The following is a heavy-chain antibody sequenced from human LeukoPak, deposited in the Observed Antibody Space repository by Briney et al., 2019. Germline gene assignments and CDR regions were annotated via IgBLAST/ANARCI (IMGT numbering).Heavy chain of an antibody. CDR2: MNPNSGNT. CDR3: ARGRSRHFDY. J-gene: IGHJ4*02. Sequence: ASVKVSYKASGYTFTNYDINWVRQATGQGLEWMGWMNPNSGNTGYAQKFQGRVTITRNASISTAYMDLSSLRSEDTAVYYCARGRSRHFDYWGQGTLVTVSS. V-gene: IGHV1-8*03. CDR1: GYTFTNYD.